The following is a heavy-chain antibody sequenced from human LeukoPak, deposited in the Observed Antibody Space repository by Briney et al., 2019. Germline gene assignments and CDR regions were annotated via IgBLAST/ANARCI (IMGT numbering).Heavy chain of an antibody. CDR1: GGSLSSYY. CDR3: ARAASGYYPY. V-gene: IGHV4-59*08. J-gene: IGHJ4*02. CDR2: IYYSGST. Sequence: SETLSLTCTVSGGSLSSYYWSWIRQPPGKGLEWIGYIYYSGSTNYSPSLKSRVTISVDTSKNQFSLKLSSVTAADTAVYYCARAASGYYPYWGQGTLVTVSS. D-gene: IGHD3-22*01.